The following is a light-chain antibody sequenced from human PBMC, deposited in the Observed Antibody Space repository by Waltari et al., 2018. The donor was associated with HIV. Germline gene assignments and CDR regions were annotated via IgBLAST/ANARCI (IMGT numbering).Light chain of an antibody. CDR1: QSVGFY. V-gene: IGKV3-11*01. J-gene: IGKJ5*01. CDR2: NTS. CDR3: HQRAQWPIT. Sequence: EIILTQSPAPLSLSPGDRATLSCRASQSVGFYLAWYQQRPGQAPRLLIYNTSYRAAGIPTRFSGSGSKTDFTLSISDLEPDDSAVYYCHQRAQWPITFGQGTRLDIK.